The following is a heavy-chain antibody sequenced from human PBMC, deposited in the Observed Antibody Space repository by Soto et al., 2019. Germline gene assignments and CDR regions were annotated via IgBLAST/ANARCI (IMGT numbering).Heavy chain of an antibody. V-gene: IGHV4-34*01. CDR1: GGSFSGYY. CDR3: ARGSYSSSWYGDYYYYYGMDV. D-gene: IGHD6-13*01. CDR2: INHSGST. Sequence: SETLSLTCTVYGGSFSGYYWRWIRHPPVEVLKRLGEINHSGSTNYNPSLKSRVTISVDTSKNQFSLKLSSVTAAGTAVYYCARGSYSSSWYGDYYYYYGMDVWGQGTTVTVSS. J-gene: IGHJ6*02.